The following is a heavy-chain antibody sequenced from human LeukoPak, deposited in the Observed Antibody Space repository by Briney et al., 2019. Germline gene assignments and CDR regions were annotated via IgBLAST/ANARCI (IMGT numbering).Heavy chain of an antibody. CDR1: GFTFSSYA. J-gene: IGHJ4*02. Sequence: PGGSLSLSCAASGFTFSSYAMSWVRQAPGKGLEWVSAISGSGGSTYYADSVKGRFTISRDNSKNTLYLQMNSLRAKDTAVYYCAKAPWPNCGGDCGRDVAAYYFDYWGQGTLVTVSS. CDR2: ISGSGGST. CDR3: AKAPWPNCGGDCGRDVAAYYFDY. D-gene: IGHD2-21*02. V-gene: IGHV3-23*01.